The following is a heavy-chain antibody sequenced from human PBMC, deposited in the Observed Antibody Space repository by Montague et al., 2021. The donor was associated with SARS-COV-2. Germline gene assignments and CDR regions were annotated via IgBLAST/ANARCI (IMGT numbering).Heavy chain of an antibody. CDR1: GGSISSSSYY. Sequence: SETLSLTCTVSGGSISSSSYYWGWIRQPPGKGLEWIGSMYYSGSTYYNPSLKSRVTISVDTSKNQFSLKLSSVTAADTAVYYCARQDDILTGYYYYGMDVWGRGTTVTVSS. D-gene: IGHD3-9*01. CDR3: ARQDDILTGYYYYGMDV. J-gene: IGHJ6*02. CDR2: MYYSGST. V-gene: IGHV4-39*01.